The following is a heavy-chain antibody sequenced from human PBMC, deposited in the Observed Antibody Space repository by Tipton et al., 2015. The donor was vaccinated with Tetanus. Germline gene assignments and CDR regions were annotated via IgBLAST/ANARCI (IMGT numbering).Heavy chain of an antibody. D-gene: IGHD6-6*01. V-gene: IGHV4-31*03. CDR3: ARDQARGARGWNYFDS. Sequence: LVKPTQTLSLTCTVSGGSLSRGGYYWTWIRQNPGKSLEWIGDIYFSGSTYYNPSLKSRVTISVGTSKNQFSLRLNSVTAADTAVYYCARDQARGARGWNYFDSWGQGTLVTVSS. J-gene: IGHJ4*02. CDR1: GGSLSRGGYY. CDR2: IYFSGST.